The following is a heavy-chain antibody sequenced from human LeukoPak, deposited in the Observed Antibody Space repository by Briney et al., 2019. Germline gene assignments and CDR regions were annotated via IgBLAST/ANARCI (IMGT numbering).Heavy chain of an antibody. V-gene: IGHV5-51*01. CDR3: ARHDADPLGYCSSTSCLDAFDI. CDR1: GYSFTSYW. CDR2: IYPGDSDT. Sequence: GESLKISCKGSGYSFTSYWIGWVRQMPGKGLEWMGIIYPGDSDTRYSPSFQGQVTISADKSISTAYLQWSSLKASDTAMYYCARHDADPLGYCSSTSCLDAFDIWGQGTMVTVSS. J-gene: IGHJ3*02. D-gene: IGHD2-2*01.